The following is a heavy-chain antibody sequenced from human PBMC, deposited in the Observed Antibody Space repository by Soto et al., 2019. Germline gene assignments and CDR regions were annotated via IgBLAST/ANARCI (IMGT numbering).Heavy chain of an antibody. CDR1: GGTFSTYA. CDR3: ASGIQLWLRRINNGYSG. J-gene: IGHJ4*02. CDR2: IIPMFGTA. Sequence: QVKLVQSGAEVKKPESSVKVSCKAPGGTFSTYAISWDRQAPGQGLEWMGGIIPMFGTANYAQRFQDRVTITADESTNTVYMELSSLRSEDTAVYFCASGIQLWLRRINNGYSGWGQGTLVSVSS. D-gene: IGHD5-18*01. V-gene: IGHV1-69*12.